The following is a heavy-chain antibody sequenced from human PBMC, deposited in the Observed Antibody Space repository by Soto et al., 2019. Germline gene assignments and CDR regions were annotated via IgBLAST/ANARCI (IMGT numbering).Heavy chain of an antibody. Sequence: QVLLVQSGAEMKQPGSSVSVSWRASGDRYTNYAFTWVRQAPGQGPEWLGGIILALGTPHYSQRFQGRLTITADESSSTVYMELGSLRLDDTAVYYCGRYCTNTKCRGGYYLDLWGQGTLLTLYS. CDR3: GRYCTNTKCRGGYYLDL. V-gene: IGHV1-69*01. CDR2: IILALGTP. D-gene: IGHD2-8*01. CDR1: GDRYTNYA. J-gene: IGHJ5*02.